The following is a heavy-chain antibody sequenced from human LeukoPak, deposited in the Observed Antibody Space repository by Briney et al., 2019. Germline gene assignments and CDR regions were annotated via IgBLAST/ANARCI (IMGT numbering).Heavy chain of an antibody. CDR1: GGSISSGGYY. CDR3: ARVESLITIFGVVESHFDY. D-gene: IGHD3-3*01. Sequence: SETLSLTCTVSGGSISSGGYYWSWIRQPPGKGLEWIGYIYHSGSTYYNPSLKSRVTISVDRSKNQFSLKLSSVTAADTAVYYCARVESLITIFGVVESHFDYWGQGTLVTVSS. CDR2: IYHSGST. J-gene: IGHJ4*02. V-gene: IGHV4-30-2*01.